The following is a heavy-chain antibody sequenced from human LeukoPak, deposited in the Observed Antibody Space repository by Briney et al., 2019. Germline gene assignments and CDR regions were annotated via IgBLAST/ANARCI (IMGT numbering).Heavy chain of an antibody. CDR2: INPNSGGT. CDR3: ASGYYYDSSGYGQLDY. V-gene: IGHV1-2*02. Sequence: ASVKVSCRASGYTFTGYYMHWVRRAPGQGLEWMGWINPNSGGTNYAQTFQGRVTMTRDTSISTAYMELSRLRSDDTAVYYCASGYYYDSSGYGQLDYWGQGTLVTVSS. CDR1: GYTFTGYY. D-gene: IGHD3-22*01. J-gene: IGHJ4*02.